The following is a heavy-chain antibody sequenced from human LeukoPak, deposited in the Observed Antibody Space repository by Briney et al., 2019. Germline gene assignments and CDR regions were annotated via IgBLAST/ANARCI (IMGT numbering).Heavy chain of an antibody. V-gene: IGHV4-59*12. CDR3: ASSPYDYVWGSYRPFDY. J-gene: IGHJ4*02. CDR1: GGSISSYY. D-gene: IGHD3-16*02. CDR2: IYYSGST. Sequence: SETLSLTCTVSGGSISSYYWSWIRQPPGKGLEWIGYIYYSGSTNYNPSLKSRVTISVDTSKNQFSLKLSSVTAADTAVYYCASSPYDYVWGSYRPFDYWGQGTLVTVSS.